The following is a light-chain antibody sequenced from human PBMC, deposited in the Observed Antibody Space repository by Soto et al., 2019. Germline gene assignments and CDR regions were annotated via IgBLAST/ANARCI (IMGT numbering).Light chain of an antibody. CDR3: SSSAGGYNEV. V-gene: IGLV2-8*01. CDR1: SSDVGGYNY. CDR2: EVT. J-gene: IGLJ1*01. Sequence: QSALTQPPSASGSPGQSVTISCTGTSSDVGGYNYVSWYQQHPGKAPKLLIYEVTKRPSGVPDRFSGSKSGNTASLTVSGVQAEDEADYYCSSSAGGYNEVSGTGTKVTVL.